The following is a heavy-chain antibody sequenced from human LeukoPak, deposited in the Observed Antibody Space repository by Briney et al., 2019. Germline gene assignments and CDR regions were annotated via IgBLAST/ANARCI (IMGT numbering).Heavy chain of an antibody. V-gene: IGHV3-66*01. CDR2: IYSGDST. Sequence: GGSLRLSCAASGFTVSSNYMSWVRQAPGKGLEWVSVIYSGDSTYHADSVRGRFNISRDNSKNTLYLQMNSLRVEDTAVYYCARDYGDGHFDYWGQGTLVTVSS. CDR1: GFTVSSNY. D-gene: IGHD4-17*01. CDR3: ARDYGDGHFDY. J-gene: IGHJ4*02.